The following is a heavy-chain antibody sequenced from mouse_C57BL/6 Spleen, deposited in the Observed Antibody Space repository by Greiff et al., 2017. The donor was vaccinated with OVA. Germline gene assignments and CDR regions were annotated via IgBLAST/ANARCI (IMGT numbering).Heavy chain of an antibody. J-gene: IGHJ3*01. CDR2: IHPSDSDT. CDR1: GYTFTSYW. D-gene: IGHD2-3*01. CDR3: SIYDGYQAWFAY. V-gene: IGHV1-74*04. Sequence: SGPELVKPGASVKISCKASGYTFTSYWMHWVKQRPGQGLEWIGRIHPSDSDTNYNQKFKGKATLTVDKSSSTAYMQLSSLTSEDSAVYYCSIYDGYQAWFAYWGQGTLVTVSA.